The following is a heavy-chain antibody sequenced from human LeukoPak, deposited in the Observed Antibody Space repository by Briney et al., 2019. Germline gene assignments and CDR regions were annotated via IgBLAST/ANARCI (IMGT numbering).Heavy chain of an antibody. CDR1: GFSFSTYG. V-gene: IGHV3-30*03. Sequence: PGGSLRLSCAASGFSFSTYGMHWVRQAPGKGLEWLAVTSHDEKTKFYADSIKGRFTISRDNSKNTLYLQMNSLRAEDTAVYYCAREDETLGQFDPWGQGTLVTVSS. CDR2: TSHDEKTK. CDR3: AREDETLGQFDP. D-gene: IGHD3-16*01. J-gene: IGHJ5*02.